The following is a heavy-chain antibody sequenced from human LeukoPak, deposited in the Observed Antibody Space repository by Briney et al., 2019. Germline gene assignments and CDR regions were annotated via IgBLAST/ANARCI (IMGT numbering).Heavy chain of an antibody. Sequence: GGSLRLSCTASECTFSSYWMSWVRQAPGKGLEWVANIKQDGSEKDYVDSVKGRFTISRDNAKNSLYLQMNNLRAEDTAVYYCARYCGGDCYGMDVWGQGTTVTVSS. V-gene: IGHV3-7*01. CDR3: ARYCGGDCYGMDV. CDR1: ECTFSSYW. J-gene: IGHJ6*02. CDR2: IKQDGSEK. D-gene: IGHD2-21*01.